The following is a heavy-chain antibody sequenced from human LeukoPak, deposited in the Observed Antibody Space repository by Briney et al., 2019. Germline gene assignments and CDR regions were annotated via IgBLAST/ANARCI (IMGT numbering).Heavy chain of an antibody. V-gene: IGHV4-59*01. Sequence: PSETLSLTCSVSGGSISHYYWSWIRQPPGKGLEWIGSIDDIGNTNYNPPLRSRVTMTIDTSKNQFSLKVDSVTAADTAVYYCARDRDTGGYFRETPHWYFDLWGRGTLVTVSS. J-gene: IGHJ2*01. CDR1: GGSISHYY. D-gene: IGHD3-22*01. CDR3: ARDRDTGGYFRETPHWYFDL. CDR2: IDDIGNT.